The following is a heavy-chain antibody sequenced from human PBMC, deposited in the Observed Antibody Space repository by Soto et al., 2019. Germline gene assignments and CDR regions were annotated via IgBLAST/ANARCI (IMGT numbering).Heavy chain of an antibody. CDR1: SGSISSSYW. D-gene: IGHD4-4*01. CDR3: ARGGDYRFDY. CDR2: IYHSGST. V-gene: IGHV4-4*02. J-gene: IGHJ4*02. Sequence: QVQLQESGPGLVKPSGTLSLTCAVSSGSISSSYWWTWVRQSPGKGLEWIGEIYHSGSTNYNPSLKSRVTMSVDKSKNQFSLKLSSVTAADTAVYYCARGGDYRFDYWGQGTLVTVSS.